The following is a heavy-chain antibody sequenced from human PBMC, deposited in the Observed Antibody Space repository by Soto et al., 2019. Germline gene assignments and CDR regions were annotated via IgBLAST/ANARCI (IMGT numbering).Heavy chain of an antibody. CDR1: GLIFSDVW. CDR2: IKTKPADGTI. V-gene: IGHV3-15*01. Sequence: PGGSLRLSCAASGLIFSDVWMTWVRQAPGKGLEWVGRIKTKPADGTIDYAAPVRGRFTISRDDSKNTLYLQMTSLTPDDTGVYYCTTSNLGVDFWGPGTLVTVPQ. CDR3: TTSNLGVDF. D-gene: IGHD1-1*01. J-gene: IGHJ4*02.